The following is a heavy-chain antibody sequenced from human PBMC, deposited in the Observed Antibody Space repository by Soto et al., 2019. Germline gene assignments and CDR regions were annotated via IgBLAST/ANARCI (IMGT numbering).Heavy chain of an antibody. CDR2: IYSGGST. CDR1: GFTVSSNY. CDR3: AREERDIWFHGMDV. V-gene: IGHV3-53*04. J-gene: IGHJ6*02. Sequence: EVQLVESGGGLVQPGGSLRLSCAASGFTVSSNYMSWVRQAPGKGLEWVSVIYSGGSTYYADSVKGRFTISRHNSKNTLYLQMNSLRAEDTAVYYCAREERDIWFHGMDVWGQGTTVTVSS. D-gene: IGHD3-10*01.